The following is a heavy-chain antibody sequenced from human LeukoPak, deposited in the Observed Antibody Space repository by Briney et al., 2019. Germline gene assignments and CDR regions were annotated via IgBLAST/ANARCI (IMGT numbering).Heavy chain of an antibody. V-gene: IGHV4-59*01. CDR1: GGSISSYY. J-gene: IGHJ4*02. Sequence: SETLSLTCTVSGGSISSYYWSWIRQPPGKGLEWIGYIYYSGSTNYNPSLKSRVTISVDTSKNQFSLKLSSVTAADTAAYYCARGVGYGSGSYYPDYWGQGTLVTVSS. CDR3: ARGVGYGSGSYYPDY. CDR2: IYYSGST. D-gene: IGHD3-10*01.